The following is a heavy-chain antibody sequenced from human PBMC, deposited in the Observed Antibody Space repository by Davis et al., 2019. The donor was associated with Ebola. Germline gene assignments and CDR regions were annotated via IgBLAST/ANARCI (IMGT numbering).Heavy chain of an antibody. J-gene: IGHJ3*02. CDR2: IYYSGST. D-gene: IGHD5-24*01. CDR3: ARVRRWLQFDAFDI. Sequence: SETLSLTCTVSGGSISSGGYYWSWIRQHPGKGLEWIGYIYYSGSTYYNPSLKSRVTISVDTSKNQFSLKLSSVTAADTAVYYCARVRRWLQFDAFDIWGQGTMVTVSS. CDR1: GGSISSGGYY. V-gene: IGHV4-31*03.